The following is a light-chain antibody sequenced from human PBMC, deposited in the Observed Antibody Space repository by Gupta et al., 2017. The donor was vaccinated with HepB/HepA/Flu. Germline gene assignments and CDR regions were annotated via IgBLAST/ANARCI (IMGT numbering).Light chain of an antibody. Sequence: DIVMTQSPDSLAVSLGERATINCKSGQSVFYRSKNKNYLAWYQQKPGQPPKLLIYWASTRESGVPDRFSDSGSGTDFTLTINNLQAEDVAVYYCQQEVSTPRTFGQGTKVEIK. V-gene: IGKV4-1*01. CDR1: QSVFYRSKNKNY. CDR2: WAS. CDR3: QQEVSTPRT. J-gene: IGKJ1*01.